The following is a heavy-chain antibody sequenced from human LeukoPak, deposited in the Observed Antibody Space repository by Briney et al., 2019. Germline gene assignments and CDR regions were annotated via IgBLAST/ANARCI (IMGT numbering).Heavy chain of an antibody. V-gene: IGHV3-23*01. CDR2: ISGSGGST. Sequence: GGSLRLSCAASGFTFSSYAMGWVRQAPGRGLEWVSAISGSGGSTYYADSVKGRFTISRDNSKNTLYLQMNSLRAEDTAVYYCAKDLKSDTAMAALGGDYWGQGTLVTVSS. CDR3: AKDLKSDTAMAALGGDY. J-gene: IGHJ4*02. D-gene: IGHD5-18*01. CDR1: GFTFSSYA.